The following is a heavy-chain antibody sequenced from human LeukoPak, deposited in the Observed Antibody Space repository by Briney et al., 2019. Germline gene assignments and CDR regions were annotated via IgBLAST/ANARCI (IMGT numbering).Heavy chain of an antibody. Sequence: GGSLRLSCAASGFTFSSYAMSWVRQAPGKGLEWVSAISGSGGSTYYADSVKGRFTISRDNSKNTLYLQMNSLRAEDTAVYYCAKLRSGSYSRGLWFDPWGQGTLVTVSS. CDR2: ISGSGGST. CDR3: AKLRSGSYSRGLWFDP. J-gene: IGHJ5*02. V-gene: IGHV3-23*01. D-gene: IGHD3-10*01. CDR1: GFTFSSYA.